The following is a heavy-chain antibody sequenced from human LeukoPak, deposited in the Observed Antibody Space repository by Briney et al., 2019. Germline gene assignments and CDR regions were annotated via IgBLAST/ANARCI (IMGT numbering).Heavy chain of an antibody. V-gene: IGHV1-46*01. CDR3: ARDQWGPDGL. Sequence: ASVKVSCKSSGYTFTDYHIHWMRQAPGQGLEWMGITYPVGDFTNSAQKFQGRVTMTSDTPTNTFYMELSGLRFDDTAVYYCARDQWGPDGLWGQGTMVTVSS. CDR2: TYPVGDFT. D-gene: IGHD5-24*01. CDR1: GYTFTDYH. J-gene: IGHJ3*01.